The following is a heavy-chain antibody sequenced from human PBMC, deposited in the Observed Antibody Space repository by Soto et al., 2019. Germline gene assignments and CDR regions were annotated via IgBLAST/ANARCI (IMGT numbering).Heavy chain of an antibody. J-gene: IGHJ4*02. CDR3: AKEPAYSSSSEFYFDY. Sequence: GGSLRLSCAASGFTFSSYAMSWVRQAPGKGLEWVSAISGSGGSTYYADSVKGRFTISRDNSKNTLYLQMNSLRAEDTAVYYCAKEPAYSSSSEFYFDYWGQGTLVTVSS. CDR2: ISGSGGST. CDR1: GFTFSSYA. V-gene: IGHV3-23*01. D-gene: IGHD6-6*01.